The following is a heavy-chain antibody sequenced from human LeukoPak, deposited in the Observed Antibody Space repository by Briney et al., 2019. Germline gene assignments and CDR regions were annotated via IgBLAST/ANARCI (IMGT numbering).Heavy chain of an antibody. J-gene: IGHJ4*02. CDR1: GFTFSGSA. Sequence: GGSLRLSCAASGFTFSGSAMHWVRQASGKGLEWVGRIRSKANSYATGYAASVKGRFTISRDDSKNTAYLQMNSLKTEDTAVYYCTRRADYSDTTFDYWGQGTLVTVSS. CDR2: IRSKANSYAT. V-gene: IGHV3-73*01. D-gene: IGHD4-11*01. CDR3: TRRADYSDTTFDY.